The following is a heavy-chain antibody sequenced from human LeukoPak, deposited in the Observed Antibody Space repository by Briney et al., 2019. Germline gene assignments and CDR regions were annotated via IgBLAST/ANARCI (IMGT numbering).Heavy chain of an antibody. Sequence: SETLSLTCAVSGYSISSGYYWGWIRQPPGKGLEWIGSIYYSGSTYYNPSLKSRVTISVDTSKNQFSLKLSSVTAADTAVYYCARLGGDGYNYTPFFDYWGQGTLVTVSS. V-gene: IGHV4-38-2*01. CDR2: IYYSGST. D-gene: IGHD5-24*01. CDR3: ARLGGDGYNYTPFFDY. CDR1: GYSISSGYY. J-gene: IGHJ4*02.